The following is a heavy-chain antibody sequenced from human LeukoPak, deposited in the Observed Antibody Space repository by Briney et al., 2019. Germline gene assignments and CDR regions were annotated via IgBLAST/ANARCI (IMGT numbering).Heavy chain of an antibody. J-gene: IGHJ5*02. CDR3: ARAGYTLRGFDP. Sequence: SETLSLTCTVSGGSISSSSYYWGWIRQPPGKGWEWIGYIYHSGSTYYNPSLKSRVTISVDRSKNQFSLKLSSVTAADTAVYYCARAGYTLRGFDPWGQGTLVTVSS. CDR2: IYHSGST. D-gene: IGHD1-1*01. V-gene: IGHV4-39*07. CDR1: GGSISSSSYY.